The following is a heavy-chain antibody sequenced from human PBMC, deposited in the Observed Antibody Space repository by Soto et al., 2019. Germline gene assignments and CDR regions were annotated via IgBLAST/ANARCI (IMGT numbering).Heavy chain of an antibody. CDR2: LNPNTGDS. Sequence: ASVKVSCKASGYTFTSYDIYWVRQATGQGLEWMGWLNPNTGDSAYAQKFQGRISVTSDTSINTVHMELSSLRSEDTAVYYCARRAETNGWNGFGADKYYFDFWGQGTLVTVSS. D-gene: IGHD1-1*01. CDR1: GYTFTSYD. CDR3: ARRAETNGWNGFGADKYYFDF. J-gene: IGHJ4*02. V-gene: IGHV1-8*01.